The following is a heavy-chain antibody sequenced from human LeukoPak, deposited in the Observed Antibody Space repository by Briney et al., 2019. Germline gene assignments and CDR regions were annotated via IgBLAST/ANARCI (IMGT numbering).Heavy chain of an antibody. V-gene: IGHV1-8*01. CDR2: MNPNSGNT. Sequence: ASVKVSCKASGYTFTSYDINWVRQATGQGLEWMGWMNPNSGNTGYAQKFQGRVTMTRNTSISIAYMELSSLRSEDTAAYFCARGHRYCSSNSCYGFDHWGQGTLVTVSS. D-gene: IGHD2-2*01. CDR3: ARGHRYCSSNSCYGFDH. J-gene: IGHJ4*02. CDR1: GYTFTSYD.